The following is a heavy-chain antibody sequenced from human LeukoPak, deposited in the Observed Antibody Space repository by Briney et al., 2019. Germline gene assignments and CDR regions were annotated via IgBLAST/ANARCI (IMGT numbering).Heavy chain of an antibody. D-gene: IGHD7-27*01. CDR2: ISGSGGGT. V-gene: IGHV3-48*03. CDR3: ARGGTGDRVFDY. J-gene: IGHJ4*02. CDR1: GFTFSSYA. Sequence: GGSLRLSCAASGFTFSSYAMNWFRQAPGKGLEWLSYISGSGGGTYYADSVKGRFTISRDNAKNSLYLQMNSLRAEDTAVYFCARGGTGDRVFDYWGQGTLVTVS.